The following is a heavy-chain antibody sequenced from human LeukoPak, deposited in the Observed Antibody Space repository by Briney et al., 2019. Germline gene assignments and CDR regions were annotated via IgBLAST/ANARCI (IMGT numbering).Heavy chain of an antibody. CDR3: ARRIAARPVYYYGMDV. CDR2: ISSSGSTI. V-gene: IGHV3-11*01. Sequence: PGGSLRLSCAASGFTFSDYYMSWIRQAPGKGLEWVSYISSSGSTIYYADSVKGRFTISRDNAKNSLYLQMNSLRAEDTAVYYCARRIAARPVYYYGMDVWGQGTTVTVSS. CDR1: GFTFSDYY. J-gene: IGHJ6*02. D-gene: IGHD6-6*01.